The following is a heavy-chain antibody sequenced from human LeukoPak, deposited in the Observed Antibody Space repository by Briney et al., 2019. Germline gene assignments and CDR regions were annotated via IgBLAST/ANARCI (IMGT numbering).Heavy chain of an antibody. CDR2: ISGSGGST. V-gene: IGHV3-23*01. Sequence: GGSLRLSCAASGFTFSSYAMSWVRQAPGKGLEWVSAISGSGGSTYYADSVKGRFTISRDNSKNTLYLQMNSLRAEDTAVYYCAKELYCGSTSCYWFDYWGQGTLVTVSS. D-gene: IGHD2-2*01. CDR3: AKELYCGSTSCYWFDY. J-gene: IGHJ4*02. CDR1: GFTFSSYA.